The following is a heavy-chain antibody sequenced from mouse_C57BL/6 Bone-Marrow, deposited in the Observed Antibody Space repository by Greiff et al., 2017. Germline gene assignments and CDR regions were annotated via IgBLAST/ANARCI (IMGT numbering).Heavy chain of an antibody. CDR3: ARDAVVRFAY. CDR1: GFTFSSYA. Sequence: EVQGVESGGGLVKPGGSLKLSCAASGFTFSSYAMSWVRQTPEKRLEWVATISDGGSYTYYPANVKGRFTISRDNAKNNLYLQMSHLKSEDTAMYYCARDAVVRFAYWGQGTLVTVSA. J-gene: IGHJ3*01. V-gene: IGHV5-4*01. CDR2: ISDGGSYT. D-gene: IGHD1-1*01.